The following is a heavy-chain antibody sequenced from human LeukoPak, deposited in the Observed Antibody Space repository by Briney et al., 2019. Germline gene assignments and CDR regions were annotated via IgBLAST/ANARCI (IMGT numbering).Heavy chain of an antibody. V-gene: IGHV3-69-1*01. CDR2: ISSSSTI. CDR3: ARDPGYYYYGMDV. J-gene: IGHJ6*02. CDR1: GFTFSDYY. Sequence: GGSLRLSCAASGFTFSDYYMNWVRQAPGKGLEWVSSISSSSTIYYADSVKGRFTISRDNAKNTAYLQMNSLRAEDTALYYCARDPGYYYYGMDVWGQGTTVVVSS.